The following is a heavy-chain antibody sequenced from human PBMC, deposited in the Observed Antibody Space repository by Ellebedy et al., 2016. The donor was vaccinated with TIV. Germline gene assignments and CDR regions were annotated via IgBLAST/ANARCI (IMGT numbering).Heavy chain of an antibody. D-gene: IGHD3/OR15-3a*01. CDR1: GFTFSSFS. J-gene: IGHJ4*02. CDR2: IGTTTGSI. V-gene: IGHV3-48*02. Sequence: PGGSLRLSCTASGFTFSSFSMNWVRQAPGKGLEWLSYIGTTTGSISYADSAKGRFTISRDNAKNSLHLQMNSLRDEDTAVYYCARDVFFGLFDWGQGTLVTVSS. CDR3: ARDVFFGLFD.